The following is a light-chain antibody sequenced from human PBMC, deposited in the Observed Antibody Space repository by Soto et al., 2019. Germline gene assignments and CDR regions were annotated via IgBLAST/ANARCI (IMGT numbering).Light chain of an antibody. CDR3: QHYYDYTWT. CDR1: QGIGDW. J-gene: IGKJ1*01. CDR2: KAS. Sequence: DIQMTQSPSTLSASVGDRVTITCRASQGIGDWLAWFQQKPGKAPKLLIYKASNLESGVPSTFSGSASGTECTLTISSLQPDDFATYYCQHYYDYTWTFGQGTKVEIK. V-gene: IGKV1-5*03.